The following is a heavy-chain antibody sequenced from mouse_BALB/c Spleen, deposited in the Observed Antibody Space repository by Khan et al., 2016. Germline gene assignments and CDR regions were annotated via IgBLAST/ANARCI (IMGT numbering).Heavy chain of an antibody. CDR3: GRVDY. CDR2: ISSGSSAI. Sequence: EVELVESGGGLVQPGGSRTLSCAASGFTFSSFGMHWVRQAPEKGLEWVAFISSGSSAIYYAATVKGRFTISKDHTKNNLFLQMTSLRSEDTAMYYCGRVDYWGQGTTLTVSS. CDR1: GFTFSSFG. J-gene: IGHJ2*01. V-gene: IGHV5-17*02.